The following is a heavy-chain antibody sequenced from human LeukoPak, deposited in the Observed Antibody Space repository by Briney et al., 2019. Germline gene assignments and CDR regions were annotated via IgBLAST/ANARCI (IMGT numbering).Heavy chain of an antibody. CDR1: GFTFSGSA. CDR2: IRSKANSYAT. Sequence: GGSLRLSCAASGFTFSGSALHWVRQASGKGLEWVGRIRSKANSYATAYAASMKGRFTISRDDSKNTAYLQMNSLKTEDTAVYYCTGRPYYYDSSGYTGGDYYGMDVWGQGTTVTVSS. V-gene: IGHV3-73*01. D-gene: IGHD3-22*01. J-gene: IGHJ6*02. CDR3: TGRPYYYDSSGYTGGDYYGMDV.